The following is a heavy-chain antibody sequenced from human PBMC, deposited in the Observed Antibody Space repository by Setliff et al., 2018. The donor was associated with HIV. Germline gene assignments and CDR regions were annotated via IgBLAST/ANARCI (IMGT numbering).Heavy chain of an antibody. CDR2: IYYSGST. Sequence: ETLSLTCSVSGGSVSSTSNYWGWIRQPPGKGLEWIGSIYYSGSTYYNPSLKSRVTISVDTSKNQFSLKLSSVTAADTAVYYCARERSALLWKNWFDPWGQGTLVTVSS. D-gene: IGHD3-10*01. J-gene: IGHJ5*02. CDR1: GGSVSSTSNY. CDR3: ARERSALLWKNWFDP. V-gene: IGHV4-39*02.